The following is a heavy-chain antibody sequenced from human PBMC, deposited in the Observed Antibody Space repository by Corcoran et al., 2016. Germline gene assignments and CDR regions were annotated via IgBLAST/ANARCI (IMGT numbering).Heavy chain of an antibody. CDR2: INHSGST. Sequence: QVQLQQWGAGLLKPSETLSLTCAVYGGSFSGYYWSWIRQPPGKGLEWIGEINHSGSTNYNPSLKSRVTISVDTSKNQFSLKMSSVTAADTAVYYCAGGDCSGGSCYSGVFDYWGQGTLVTVSS. J-gene: IGHJ4*02. CDR1: GGSFSGYY. V-gene: IGHV4-34*01. CDR3: AGGDCSGGSCYSGVFDY. D-gene: IGHD2-15*01.